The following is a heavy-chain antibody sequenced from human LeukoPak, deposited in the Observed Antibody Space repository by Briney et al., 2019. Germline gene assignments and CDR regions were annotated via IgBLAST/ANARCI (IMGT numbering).Heavy chain of an antibody. CDR1: GGSISSCSYY. CDR2: IYYSGST. Sequence: PSETLSLTCTVSGGSISSCSYYWGWIRQPPGKGLEWIGSIYYSGSTYYNPSLKSRVTISVDTSKNQFSLKLSSVTAADTAVYYCARDSSSWYGNDFDYWGQGTLVTVSS. V-gene: IGHV4-39*07. CDR3: ARDSSSWYGNDFDY. D-gene: IGHD6-13*01. J-gene: IGHJ4*02.